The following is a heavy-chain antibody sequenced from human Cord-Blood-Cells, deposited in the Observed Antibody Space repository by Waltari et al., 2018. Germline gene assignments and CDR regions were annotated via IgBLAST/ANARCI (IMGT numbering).Heavy chain of an antibody. CDR3: ASRFRYSSSSFDY. J-gene: IGHJ4*02. V-gene: IGHV1-69*01. CDR2: IIPIFCTA. Sequence: QVQLVQSGAEVKKPGSSVKVSCKASGGTFSSYAISWVRQAPGQGLEWMGGIIPIFCTANYAQKVQGRVTVTADESTSTAYMELSSLRSEDTAVYYCASRFRYSSSSFDYWGQGTLVTVSS. D-gene: IGHD6-6*01. CDR1: GGTFSSYA.